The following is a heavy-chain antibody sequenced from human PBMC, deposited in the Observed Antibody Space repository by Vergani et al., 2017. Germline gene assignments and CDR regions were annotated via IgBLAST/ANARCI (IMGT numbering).Heavy chain of an antibody. Sequence: QVQLVQSGAEVKKPGSSVKVSCKASGGTFSSYAISWVRQAPGQGLEWMGWISAYNGNTNYAQKLQGRVTMTTDTSTSTAYMELRSLRSDDTAVYYRASWGYSSSLLFYWGQGTLVTVSS. CDR2: ISAYNGNT. D-gene: IGHD6-13*01. CDR3: ASWGYSSSLLFY. CDR1: GGTFSSYA. J-gene: IGHJ4*02. V-gene: IGHV1-18*01.